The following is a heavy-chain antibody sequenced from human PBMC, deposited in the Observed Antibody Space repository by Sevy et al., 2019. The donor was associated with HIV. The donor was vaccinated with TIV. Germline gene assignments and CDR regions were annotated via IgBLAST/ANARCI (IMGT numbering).Heavy chain of an antibody. Sequence: SETLSLTCTVSGGSISGYYWSWIRQPPGKGLEWIGYIFHNGTTNYNPSLQSRVTISVDTSKNQFSLKLASVSAADTAGYYCARALRGLRPNYHAMDVWGPGATATVSS. CDR3: ARALRGLRPNYHAMDV. D-gene: IGHD1-1*01. V-gene: IGHV4-59*13. CDR2: IFHNGTT. J-gene: IGHJ6*02. CDR1: GGSISGYY.